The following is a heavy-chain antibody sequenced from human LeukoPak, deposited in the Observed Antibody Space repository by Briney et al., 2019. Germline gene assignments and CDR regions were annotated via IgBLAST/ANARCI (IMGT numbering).Heavy chain of an antibody. CDR1: GGSISSSSYY. V-gene: IGHV4-39*07. D-gene: IGHD5-18*01. CDR3: ARDSYGSYYYYGMDV. CDR2: IYYSGST. J-gene: IGHJ6*02. Sequence: PSETLSLTCTVSGGSISSSSYYWGWIRQPPGKGLEWIGSIYYSGSTYYNPSLKSRVTISVDTSKNQFSLKLSSVTAADTAVYYCARDSYGSYYYYGMDVWGQGTTVTVSS.